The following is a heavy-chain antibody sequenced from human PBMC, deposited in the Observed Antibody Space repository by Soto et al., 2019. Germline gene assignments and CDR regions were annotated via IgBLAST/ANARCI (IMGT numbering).Heavy chain of an antibody. J-gene: IGHJ4*02. CDR2: IYSGGSA. CDR3: ARGGGYTSGYPAVDY. V-gene: IGHV3-9*01. CDR1: GFTFDDYA. D-gene: IGHD5-18*01. Sequence: EVQLVESGGGLVQPGRSLRLSCAASGFTFDDYAMHWVRQAPGKGLEWVSGIYSGGSAYYADSVKGRFTISRDNSKNTLYLQMNSLRAQDTAVYYCARGGGYTSGYPAVDYWGQGTLVTVSS.